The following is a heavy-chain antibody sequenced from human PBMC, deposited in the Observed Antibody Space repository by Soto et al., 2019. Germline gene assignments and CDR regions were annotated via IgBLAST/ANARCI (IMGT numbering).Heavy chain of an antibody. CDR3: ARIASAGRGWDV. CDR1: GFTFSSYW. J-gene: IGHJ6*02. V-gene: IGHV3-7*01. CDR2: IKQDGSEK. Sequence: EVQLVESGGGLVQPGGSLRLSCAASGFTFSSYWMSWVRQAPVKGLEWVGNIKQDGSEKNYVDFMEGRFTISRDNGENSLYLQMNSLRAEDTAVYYCARIASAGRGWDVWGQGTTVVVSS. D-gene: IGHD6-13*01.